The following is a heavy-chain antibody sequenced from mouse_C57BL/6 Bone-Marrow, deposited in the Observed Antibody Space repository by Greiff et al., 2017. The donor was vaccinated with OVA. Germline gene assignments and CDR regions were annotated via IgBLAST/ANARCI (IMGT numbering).Heavy chain of an antibody. D-gene: IGHD1-1*01. J-gene: IGHJ2*01. V-gene: IGHV1-59*01. CDR1: GYTFTSYW. CDR3: ARPDYYGSPHFDY. CDR2: IDPSDSYT. Sequence: QVQLKQPGAELVRPGTSVKLSCKASGYTFTSYWMHWVKQRPGQGLEWIGVIDPSDSYTNYNQKFTGKATLTVDTSSSTAYMQLSSLTSEDSAVYYCARPDYYGSPHFDYWGQGTTLTVSS.